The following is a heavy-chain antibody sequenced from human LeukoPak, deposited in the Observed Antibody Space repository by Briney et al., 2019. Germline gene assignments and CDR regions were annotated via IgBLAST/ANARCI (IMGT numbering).Heavy chain of an antibody. CDR1: GFTFSSYL. V-gene: IGHV3-74*01. J-gene: IGHJ4*02. CDR3: ARIDSSGYYLWYFDY. D-gene: IGHD3-22*01. Sequence: GGSLRLSCAASGFTFSSYLMHWVRQAPGKGLVWVSRINSDGSSTSYADSVKGRFTISRDNAKNTLYLQMNSLRAEDTAVYYCARIDSSGYYLWYFDYWGQGTLVTVSS. CDR2: INSDGSST.